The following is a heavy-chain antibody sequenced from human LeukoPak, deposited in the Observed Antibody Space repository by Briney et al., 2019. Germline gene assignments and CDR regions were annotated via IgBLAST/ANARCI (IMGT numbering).Heavy chain of an antibody. V-gene: IGHV3-30-3*01. CDR3: ASPYGSGSYWDAFDI. CDR1: GFTFSSYA. J-gene: IGHJ3*02. CDR2: ISYDGSNK. D-gene: IGHD3-10*01. Sequence: GGSLRLSCAASGFTFSSYAMHWARQAPGKGLEWVAVISYDGSNKYYADSVKGRFTISRDNSKNTLYLQMNSLRAEDTAVYYCASPYGSGSYWDAFDIWGQGTMVTVSS.